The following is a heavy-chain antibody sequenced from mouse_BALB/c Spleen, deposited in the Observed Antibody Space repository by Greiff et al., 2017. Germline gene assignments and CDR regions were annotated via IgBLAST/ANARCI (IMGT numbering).Heavy chain of an antibody. V-gene: IGHV2-9*02. J-gene: IGHJ4*01. D-gene: IGHD2-4*01. CDR3: ARTRYDYDGRGAMDY. CDR2: IWAGGST. Sequence: VHLVESGPGLVAPSQSLSITCTVSGFSLTSYGVHWVRQPPGKGLEWLGVIWAGGSTNYNSALMSRLSISKDNSKSQVFLKMNSLQTDDTAMYYCARTRYDYDGRGAMDYWGQGTSVTVSS. CDR1: GFSLTSYG.